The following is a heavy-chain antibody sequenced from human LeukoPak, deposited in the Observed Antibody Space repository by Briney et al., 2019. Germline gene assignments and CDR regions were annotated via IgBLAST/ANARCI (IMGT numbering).Heavy chain of an antibody. V-gene: IGHV3-23*01. CDR1: GFTFSNYG. D-gene: IGHD3-10*01. J-gene: IGHJ5*02. CDR2: ISGRGGRI. Sequence: GGSLRLSCAASGFTFSNYGMNWVRQAPGKGLEWVSGISGRGGRIYYAQSVKGRFAISRDNSKNTLYLQMNSLRAEDTAVYYCAGTTGSYVNWFDPWGQGTLVTVSS. CDR3: AGTTGSYVNWFDP.